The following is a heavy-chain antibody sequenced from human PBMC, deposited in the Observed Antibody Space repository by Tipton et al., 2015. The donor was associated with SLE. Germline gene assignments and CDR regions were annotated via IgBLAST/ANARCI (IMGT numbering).Heavy chain of an antibody. CDR2: INHSGST. CDR1: GGSFSGYY. CDR3: ARRRYSSSSRPYWYFDL. Sequence: TLSLTCAVYGGSFSGYYWSWIRQPTGKGLEWIGEINHSGSTNYNPSLKSRVTISVDTSKNQFSLKLSSVTAADTAVYYCARRRYSSSSRPYWYFDLWGRGTLVTVSS. J-gene: IGHJ2*01. D-gene: IGHD6-6*01. V-gene: IGHV4-34*01.